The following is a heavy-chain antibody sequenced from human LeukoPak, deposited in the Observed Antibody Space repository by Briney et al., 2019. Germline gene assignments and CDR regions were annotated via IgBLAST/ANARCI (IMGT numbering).Heavy chain of an antibody. J-gene: IGHJ4*02. V-gene: IGHV4-34*01. Sequence: SETLSLTCAVYGGPFSDYYWSWIRQPPGKGLEWIGEVNQSGSSNYNPSLKGRVTISLDTSRNQFSLNLNSVTAADTAVYYYARVPGRRGSYYGYFDHWGQGTLVTVSS. CDR1: GGPFSDYY. D-gene: IGHD3-10*01. CDR2: VNQSGSS. CDR3: ARVPGRRGSYYGYFDH.